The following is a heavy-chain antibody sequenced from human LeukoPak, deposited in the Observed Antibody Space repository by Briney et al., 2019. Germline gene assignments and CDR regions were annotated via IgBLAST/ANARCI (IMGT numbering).Heavy chain of an antibody. J-gene: IGHJ4*02. D-gene: IGHD6-19*01. CDR2: MNPNSGNT. V-gene: IGHV1-8*02. Sequence: ASVKVSCTASGYTFTSYDINWVRQATGQGLEWMGWMNPNSGNTAYAQKFQGRVSMTGDTSISTAYMELSSLRSEDTAVYYCARSLRGWYKDYWGQGTLVTVSS. CDR1: GYTFTSYD. CDR3: ARSLRGWYKDY.